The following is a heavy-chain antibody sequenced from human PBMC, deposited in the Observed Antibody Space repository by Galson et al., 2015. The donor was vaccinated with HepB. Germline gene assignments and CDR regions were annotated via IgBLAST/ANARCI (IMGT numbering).Heavy chain of an antibody. Sequence: SLRLSCAASGFTFSSHSMNWVRQAPGKGLEWVSSISSSSSYIYYADSVKGRFTISRDNAKNSLYLQMNSLRAEDTAVYYCARGLGELGAFDIWGQGTMVTVSS. V-gene: IGHV3-21*01. CDR1: GFTFSSHS. D-gene: IGHD3-16*01. J-gene: IGHJ3*02. CDR2: ISSSSSYI. CDR3: ARGLGELGAFDI.